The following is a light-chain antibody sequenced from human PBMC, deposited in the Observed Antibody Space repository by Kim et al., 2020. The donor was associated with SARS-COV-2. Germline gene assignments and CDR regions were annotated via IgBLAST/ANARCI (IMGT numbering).Light chain of an antibody. CDR3: HQYGSSPRT. J-gene: IGKJ1*01. V-gene: IGKV3-20*01. CDR1: QSVSRNF. CDR2: DAS. Sequence: PGERATLSCRASQSVSRNFLAWYQQKPGQAPRLLIYDASNRVTGIPDRFSGSGSGTDFTLTISRLEPEDFAVFYCHQYGSSPRTFGQGTKVDIK.